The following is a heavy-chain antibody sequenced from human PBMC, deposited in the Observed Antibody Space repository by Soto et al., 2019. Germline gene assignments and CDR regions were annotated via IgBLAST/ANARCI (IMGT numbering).Heavy chain of an antibody. CDR3: ARGRYCLTGRCFPNWFDS. CDR2: IYKSATT. J-gene: IGHJ5*01. D-gene: IGHD2-15*01. V-gene: IGHV4-30-4*01. CDR1: GDSISNLDYF. Sequence: SETLSLTCSVSGDSISNLDYFWAWIRQPPGQALEYIGYIYKSATTYYNPSFEGRVAISLDTSKSHFFLNVTSVTAADTAVYFCARGRYCLTGRCFPNWFDSWGQGTLVTVSS.